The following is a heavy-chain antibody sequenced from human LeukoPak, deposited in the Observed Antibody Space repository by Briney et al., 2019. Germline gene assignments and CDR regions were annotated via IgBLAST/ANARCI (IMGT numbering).Heavy chain of an antibody. CDR2: IGSSGGST. V-gene: IGHV3-23*01. CDR1: GFTFNSYA. CDR3: VKGIAYYYYYGMDV. J-gene: IGHJ6*02. Sequence: GGSLRLSCAASGFTFNSYAMSWVRQAPGKGLEWVSLIGSSGGSTYYADSVKGRFTISRDNSKNTLYLQMGSLRSEDTAVYYCVKGIAYYYYYGMDVWGQGTTVTVSS. D-gene: IGHD3-10*01.